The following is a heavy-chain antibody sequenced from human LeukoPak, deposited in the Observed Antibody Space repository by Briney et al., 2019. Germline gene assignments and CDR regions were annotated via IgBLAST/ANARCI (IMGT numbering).Heavy chain of an antibody. CDR2: ISWNSGSI. J-gene: IGHJ3*02. Sequence: GGSLRLSCVASGFTLDDYAMHWVRQAPGKGLEWVSGISWNSGSIGYADSVKGRFTISRDNAKNSLYLQMNSLRAEDTALYYCAKVTGYYNTDAFDIWGQGTMVTVSS. CDR1: GFTLDDYA. CDR3: AKVTGYYNTDAFDI. D-gene: IGHD3-9*01. V-gene: IGHV3-9*01.